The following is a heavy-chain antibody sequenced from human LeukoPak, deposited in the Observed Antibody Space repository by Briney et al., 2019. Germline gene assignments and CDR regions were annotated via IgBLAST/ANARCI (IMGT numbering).Heavy chain of an antibody. V-gene: IGHV4-4*07. J-gene: IGHJ4*02. CDR2: MYTSGST. Sequence: SETLSLTCTVSGASISSYYWSWIRQPAGKGLEWIGRMYTSGSTNYNPSLKSRVTMSVDTSENQFSLKLSSVTAADTAVYYCARETYCSITSCFTGPFDYWGQGTLVTVSS. CDR3: ARETYCSITSCFTGPFDY. D-gene: IGHD2-2*01. CDR1: GASISSYY.